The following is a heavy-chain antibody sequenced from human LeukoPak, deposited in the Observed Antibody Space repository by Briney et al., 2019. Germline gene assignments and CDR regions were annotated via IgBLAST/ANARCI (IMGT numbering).Heavy chain of an antibody. CDR3: VKVEDYCDGGTCYNSGMEK. CDR2: ISSDGIYT. V-gene: IGHV3-64D*08. Sequence: QPGGSLRLSCSASGLIFSLYSFHWVRQPPGKGLEFVSAISSDGIYTFYAHSVKARFTISRDNSKDTVFLQMTSLRAEDTGVYYCVKVEDYCDGGTCYNSGMEKWGQGALVTVSS. D-gene: IGHD2-15*01. J-gene: IGHJ4*02. CDR1: GLIFSLYS.